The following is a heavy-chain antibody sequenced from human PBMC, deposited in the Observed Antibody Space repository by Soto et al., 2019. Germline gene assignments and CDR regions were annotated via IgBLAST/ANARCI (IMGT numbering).Heavy chain of an antibody. CDR1: GFNFDEYG. V-gene: IGHV3-20*04. Sequence: EVQLVESGGGVVRPGGSLRLACAVSGFNFDEYGMSWVRQVPGKGPEWVAGMHRNGGSTGYADSVKGRFTISRDDVKNSLYLQMNSLRAEDTAFYFCARDHRWGYEYGDYGDSWGHGTLVTVSS. J-gene: IGHJ5*01. CDR2: MHRNGGST. D-gene: IGHD4-17*01. CDR3: ARDHRWGYEYGDYGDS.